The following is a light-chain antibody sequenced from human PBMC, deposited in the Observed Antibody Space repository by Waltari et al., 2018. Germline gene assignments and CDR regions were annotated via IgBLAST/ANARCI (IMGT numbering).Light chain of an antibody. Sequence: DIQMTQSPSSLSASVGGRLTITCRASRDISNSLAWYQQVAGKVPKLLISASSTLQSGVPSRFSGSGSGSDFTLTINNLQPEDFATYYCQNYDKVPWTFGPGTRVDVK. V-gene: IGKV1-27*01. CDR2: ASS. CDR1: RDISNS. CDR3: QNYDKVPWT. J-gene: IGKJ1*01.